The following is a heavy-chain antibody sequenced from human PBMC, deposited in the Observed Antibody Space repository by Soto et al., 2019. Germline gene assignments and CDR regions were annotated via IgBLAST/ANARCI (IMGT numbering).Heavy chain of an antibody. V-gene: IGHV3-30-3*01. Sequence: QVQLVESGGGVVQPGRSLRLSCAASGFTFSSYAMHWVRQAPGKGLEWVAVISYDGSNKYYADSVKGRFTISRDNSKNTLYLQMNSLRAEDTAVYYCARWGGSLDAFDIWGQGTMVTVSS. CDR1: GFTFSSYA. D-gene: IGHD3-16*01. CDR3: ARWGGSLDAFDI. J-gene: IGHJ3*02. CDR2: ISYDGSNK.